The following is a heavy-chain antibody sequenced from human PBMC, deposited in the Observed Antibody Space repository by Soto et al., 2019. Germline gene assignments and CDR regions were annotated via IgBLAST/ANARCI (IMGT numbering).Heavy chain of an antibody. CDR3: VKDRFSTIIPGAFDI. Sequence: GGSLRLSCVVSGFTFSSYNMNWVRQAPGKGLGWVAVISYDGSNKYYADSVKGRFTVSRDNFKNTLYLQMNSLRAEDTAVYYCVKDRFSTIIPGAFDIWGLGTMVT. J-gene: IGHJ3*02. CDR2: ISYDGSNK. D-gene: IGHD3-9*01. CDR1: GFTFSSYN. V-gene: IGHV3-30*18.